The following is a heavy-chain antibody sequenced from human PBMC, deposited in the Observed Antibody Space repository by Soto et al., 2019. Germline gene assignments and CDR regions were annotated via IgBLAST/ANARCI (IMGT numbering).Heavy chain of an antibody. J-gene: IGHJ6*02. D-gene: IGHD3-9*01. CDR1: GGTFSRYT. CDR2: IIPIPNIS. V-gene: IGHV1-69*02. CDR3: ACHFTGPLVLGPSPPGGDNFGWDV. Sequence: QVQLVQSGAEVKKPGSSVKVSCKASGGTFSRYTFTWVRQAPGQGLEWMGRIIPIPNISNYSQKLQGRVTITADKSASMAYVELSRLRSDATAVYYCACHFTGPLVLGPSPPGGDNFGWDVWGQGTAVTVSS.